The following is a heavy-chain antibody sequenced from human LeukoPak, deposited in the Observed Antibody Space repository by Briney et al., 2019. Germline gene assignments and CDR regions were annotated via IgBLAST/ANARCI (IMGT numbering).Heavy chain of an antibody. Sequence: ASVKVSCKASGYTFTGYYMHWVRQAPGQGLEWMGWINPNSGGTNYAQKFQGRVTMTRDTSISTAYMELSRLRSDDTAVYYCARGLYRYCSGGSCYSNGAFDIWGQGTMVTVSS. D-gene: IGHD2-15*01. J-gene: IGHJ3*02. CDR1: GYTFTGYY. CDR2: INPNSGGT. V-gene: IGHV1-2*02. CDR3: ARGLYRYCSGGSCYSNGAFDI.